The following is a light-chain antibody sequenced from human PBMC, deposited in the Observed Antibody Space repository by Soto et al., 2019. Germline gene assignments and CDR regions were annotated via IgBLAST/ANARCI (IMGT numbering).Light chain of an antibody. V-gene: IGKV3-11*01. Sequence: EVVLTQSPVTVSLSPGERGTLSCRASQSFRGLLAWYQQKPGQAPRLLIYDAYNRATGIPPRFSGSGSGTDFTLTISSLEPEDSAVYYCQQRHMWPITFGQGTRLEI. J-gene: IGKJ5*01. CDR1: QSFRGL. CDR2: DAY. CDR3: QQRHMWPIT.